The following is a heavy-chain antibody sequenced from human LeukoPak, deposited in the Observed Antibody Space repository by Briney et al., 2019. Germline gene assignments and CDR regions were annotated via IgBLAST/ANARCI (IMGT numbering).Heavy chain of an antibody. D-gene: IGHD4-17*01. Sequence: SVKVSCKASGGTFSSYAISWVRQAPGQGLEWMGRIIPIFGIANYAQKFQGRVTITADKSTSTAYMELSSLRSEDTAVYYCARDLLYGGPSRYFDYWGQGTLVTVSS. V-gene: IGHV1-69*04. CDR1: GGTFSSYA. CDR3: ARDLLYGGPSRYFDY. CDR2: IIPIFGIA. J-gene: IGHJ4*02.